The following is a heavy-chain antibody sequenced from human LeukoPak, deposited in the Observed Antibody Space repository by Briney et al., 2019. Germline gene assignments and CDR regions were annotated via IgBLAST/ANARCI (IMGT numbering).Heavy chain of an antibody. CDR1: GYTLTELS. J-gene: IGHJ6*02. Sequence: ASVKVSCKVSGYTLTELSMHWVRQAPGKGLEWMGGFDPEDGETIYAQKFQGRVTMTEDTSTDTAYMGLSSLRSKDTAVYYCARDLRGYSYYYGMDVWGQGTTVTVSS. CDR3: ARDLRGYSYYYGMDV. CDR2: FDPEDGET. V-gene: IGHV1-24*01. D-gene: IGHD5-12*01.